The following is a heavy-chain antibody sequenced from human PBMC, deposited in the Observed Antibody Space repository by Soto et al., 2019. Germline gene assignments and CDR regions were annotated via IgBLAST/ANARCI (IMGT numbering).Heavy chain of an antibody. CDR1: GFTFSSYW. V-gene: IGHV3-74*01. J-gene: IGHJ1*01. CDR3: AREPLEYSSSSWYFQH. CDR2: INSDGSST. Sequence: GGSLRLSXAASGFTFSSYWMHWVRQAPGKGLVWVSRINSDGSSTSYADSVKGRFTISRDNAKNTLYLQMNSLRAEDTAVYYCAREPLEYSSSSWYFQHWGQGTLVTVSS. D-gene: IGHD6-6*01.